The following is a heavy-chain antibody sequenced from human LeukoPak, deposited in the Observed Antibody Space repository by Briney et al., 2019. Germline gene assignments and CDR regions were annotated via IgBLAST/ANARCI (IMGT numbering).Heavy chain of an antibody. CDR2: IYHSGST. Sequence: SETLSLTCTVSGGSISSGGYYWRWIRQHPGKGLEWIGYIYHSGSTYYNPSLKSRLTISVDTSKNQFSLKLSSVTAADTAIYYCARDSHTSGYYYVDYWGQGTLVTVSS. V-gene: IGHV4-31*03. CDR3: ARDSHTSGYYYVDY. D-gene: IGHD3-22*01. CDR1: GGSISSGGYY. J-gene: IGHJ4*02.